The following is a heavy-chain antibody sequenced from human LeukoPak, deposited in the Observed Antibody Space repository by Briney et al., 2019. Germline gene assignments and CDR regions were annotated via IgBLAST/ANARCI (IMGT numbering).Heavy chain of an antibody. D-gene: IGHD2-15*01. CDR2: IRYDGRNK. Sequence: GGSLRLSCAASGFIFSSYGMHWVRQAPGKGLEWVAFIRYDGRNKYYADSVKGRFTISRDNSKNTLYLQMNSPRGEDTAVYYCAKEGFYCSGGSCYSFYYYYMDVWGKGTTVTVSS. J-gene: IGHJ6*03. V-gene: IGHV3-30*02. CDR1: GFIFSSYG. CDR3: AKEGFYCSGGSCYSFYYYYMDV.